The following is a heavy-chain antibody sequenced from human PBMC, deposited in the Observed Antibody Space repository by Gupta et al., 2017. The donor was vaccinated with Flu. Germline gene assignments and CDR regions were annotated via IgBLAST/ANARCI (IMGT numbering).Heavy chain of an antibody. CDR2: IYPGDSDT. Sequence: EVQLVQSGAEVKKPGESLKISCKGSGYSFTSYWIGWVRQMPGKGLEWMGIIYPGDSDTRYSPSFQGQVTISADKSISTAYLQWSSLKASDTAMYYCARRAYSSSWYGGYFDYWGQGTLVTVSS. CDR3: ARRAYSSSWYGGYFDY. D-gene: IGHD6-13*01. CDR1: GYSFTSYW. J-gene: IGHJ4*02. V-gene: IGHV5-51*01.